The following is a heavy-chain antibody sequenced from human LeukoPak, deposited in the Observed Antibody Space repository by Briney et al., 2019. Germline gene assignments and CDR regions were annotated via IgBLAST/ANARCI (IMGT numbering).Heavy chain of an antibody. V-gene: IGHV1-46*01. Sequence: WASVKVSCKASGYTFTRFYIHWVRQAPGQGLEWMGIINSSGGSTNYAQRFQGRVTMTRDTSTSTVNMELSSLRSEDTAVYYCARDPYDASGDYVERYGVDVWGQGTTVTVSS. D-gene: IGHD3-22*01. CDR3: ARDPYDASGDYVERYGVDV. CDR1: GYTFTRFY. J-gene: IGHJ6*02. CDR2: INSSGGST.